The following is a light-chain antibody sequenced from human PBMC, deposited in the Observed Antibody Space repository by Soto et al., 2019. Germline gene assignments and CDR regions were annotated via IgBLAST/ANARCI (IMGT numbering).Light chain of an antibody. V-gene: IGKV3-20*01. CDR3: QQYGTSPQG. J-gene: IGKJ3*01. CDR1: QSVSSSY. Sequence: EMVLTQSPGTLSLSPGERATLSCRASQSVSSSYLAWYQQKPGQAPRLLIYAASSRATGIPDRFSGSGSGTDFTLTITRLEPADFAVYYCQQYGTSPQGFGPGTKVDIK. CDR2: AAS.